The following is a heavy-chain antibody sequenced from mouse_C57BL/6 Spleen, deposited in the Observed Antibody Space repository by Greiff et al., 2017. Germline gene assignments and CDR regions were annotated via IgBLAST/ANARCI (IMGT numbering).Heavy chain of an antibody. CDR1: GYTFTSYW. CDR2: IHPNSGST. CDR3: ARALMVTDWYFDV. J-gene: IGHJ1*03. D-gene: IGHD2-2*01. V-gene: IGHV1-64*01. Sequence: VQLKEPGAELVKPGASVKLSCKASGYTFTSYWMHWVKQRPGQGLEWIGMIHPNSGSTNYNEKFKSKATLTVDKSSSTAYMQLSSLTSEDSAVYYCARALMVTDWYFDVWGTGTTVTVSS.